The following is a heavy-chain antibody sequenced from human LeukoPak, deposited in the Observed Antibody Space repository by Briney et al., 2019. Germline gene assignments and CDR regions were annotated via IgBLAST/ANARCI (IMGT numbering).Heavy chain of an antibody. J-gene: IGHJ4*02. CDR3: ARALGIAAPYY. CDR1: GYTFTSYY. Sequence: ASVKVSCKASGYTFTSYYMHWVRQAPGQGLEWMGVINPSGGTTSYAQKFQGRVTMTRDTSTTTVYMELSSLRSEDTAVYYCARALGIAAPYYWGQGTLVTVSS. D-gene: IGHD6-13*01. V-gene: IGHV1-46*01. CDR2: INPSGGTT.